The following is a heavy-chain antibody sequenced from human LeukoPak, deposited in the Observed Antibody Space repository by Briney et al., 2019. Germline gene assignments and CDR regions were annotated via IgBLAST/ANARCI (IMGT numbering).Heavy chain of an antibody. CDR1: GFTVSSNY. V-gene: IGHV3-53*01. J-gene: IGHJ4*02. CDR2: IYSGGST. Sequence: GGSLRLSCAASGFTVSSNYMSWVRQAPGKGLEWVSVIYSGGSTYYADSVKGRSTISRDNSKNTLYLQMNSLRAEDTAVYYCARDTYCSGGSCYSYWGQGTLVTVSS. D-gene: IGHD2-15*01. CDR3: ARDTYCSGGSCYSY.